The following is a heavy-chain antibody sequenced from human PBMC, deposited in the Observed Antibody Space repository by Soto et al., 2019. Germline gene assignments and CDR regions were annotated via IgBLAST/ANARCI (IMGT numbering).Heavy chain of an antibody. V-gene: IGHV4-34*01. D-gene: IGHD3-3*01. J-gene: IGHJ6*04. CDR2: INHSGST. CDR3: ARGVDFGSGYYTTVMAV. Sequence: SRISKHQRKGLERIGEINHSGSTNYNPSLKSRVTISVDTSKNQFSLKLSSVTAADTAVYYCARGVDFGSGYYTTVMAVRGKGSSVTGSS.